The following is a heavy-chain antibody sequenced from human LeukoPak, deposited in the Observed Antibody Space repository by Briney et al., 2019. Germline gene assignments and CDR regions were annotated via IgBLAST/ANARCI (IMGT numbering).Heavy chain of an antibody. CDR1: GFTFSSYG. D-gene: IGHD3-10*01. V-gene: IGHV3-33*01. CDR2: IWYDGSNK. J-gene: IGHJ4*02. CDR3: ASAAMVRGVISAGLDR. Sequence: GRSLRLSCAASGFTFSSYGMHWVRQAPGKGLEWVAVIWYDGSNKYYADSVKGRFTISRDNSKNTLYLQMNSLRAEDTAVYYCASAAMVRGVISAGLDRWGQGTLVTASS.